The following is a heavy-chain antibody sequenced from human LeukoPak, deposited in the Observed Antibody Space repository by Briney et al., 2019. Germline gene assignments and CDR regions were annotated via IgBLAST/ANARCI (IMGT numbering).Heavy chain of an antibody. D-gene: IGHD6-6*01. J-gene: IGHJ3*02. CDR3: ARESIAARPGAFDI. Sequence: PGGSLRLSCAASGFTFSSYSMNWVRQAPGKGLEWVSSISSSSSYIYYADSVKGRFTISRDNAKNSLYLQMNSLRAEDTAVYYCARESIAARPGAFDIWGQGTMVTVSS. CDR1: GFTFSSYS. CDR2: ISSSSSYI. V-gene: IGHV3-21*01.